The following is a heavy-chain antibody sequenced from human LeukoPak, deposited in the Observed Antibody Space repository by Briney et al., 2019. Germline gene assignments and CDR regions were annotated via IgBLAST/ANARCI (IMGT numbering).Heavy chain of an antibody. V-gene: IGHV4-4*02. Sequence: SETLSLTCAVSGGSISTYNWWSWVRQPPGQGLEWIGEIFYSGSINYNPSLKSRVTLSLDKSKNQFSLQLSSVTAADTAMYYCAKTHSHFPPYFDYWGQGTLVIVSS. CDR1: GGSISTYNW. J-gene: IGHJ4*02. D-gene: IGHD4-11*01. CDR3: AKTHSHFPPYFDY. CDR2: IFYSGSI.